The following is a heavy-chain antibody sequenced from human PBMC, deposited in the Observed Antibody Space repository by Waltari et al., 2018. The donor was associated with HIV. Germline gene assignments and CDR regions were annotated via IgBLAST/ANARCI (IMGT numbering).Heavy chain of an antibody. V-gene: IGHV1-2*02. CDR2: INPKSGVT. D-gene: IGHD2-2*01. Sequence: QVELVQSGAEVKKPGASVKVSCKASGYTFTDNYIHWVRQAPGHGLEWMGWINPKSGVTKHAQKFEGRVTMTRDTSMSTVYMEVSRVTSDDTAVYYCARGGASTTPRDYNYYGLDVWGQGTTVTVSS. CDR1: GYTFTDNY. CDR3: ARGGASTTPRDYNYYGLDV. J-gene: IGHJ6*02.